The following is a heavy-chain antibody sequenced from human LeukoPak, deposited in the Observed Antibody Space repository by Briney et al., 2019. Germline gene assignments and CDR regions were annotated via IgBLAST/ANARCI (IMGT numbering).Heavy chain of an antibody. Sequence: GASVKVSCKASGYTFTRYYMHWVRQAPGQGLEWMGWINPNSGGTNYAQKFQGRVTMTRDTSISTDYMELSRLRSDDTAVYYCAREGDNWNDVFDYWGQGTLVTVSS. CDR1: GYTFTRYY. D-gene: IGHD1-20*01. J-gene: IGHJ4*02. CDR3: AREGDNWNDVFDY. CDR2: INPNSGGT. V-gene: IGHV1-2*02.